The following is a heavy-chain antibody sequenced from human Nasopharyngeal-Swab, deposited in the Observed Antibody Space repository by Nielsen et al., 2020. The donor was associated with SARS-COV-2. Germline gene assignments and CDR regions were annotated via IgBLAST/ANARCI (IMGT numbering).Heavy chain of an antibody. J-gene: IGHJ4*02. D-gene: IGHD5-12*01. CDR2: IYPGDSDT. CDR1: GYSFTSYW. CDR3: AKSSGSGYDANSFDF. Sequence: GESLKISCKGSGYSFTSYWISWVRQMPGKGLECMGIIYPGDSDTRYSPSFHGQVTISADRSTSTTYLHLSSLKASDTAMYYCAKSSGSGYDANSFDFWGQGTLVTVSS. V-gene: IGHV5-51*01.